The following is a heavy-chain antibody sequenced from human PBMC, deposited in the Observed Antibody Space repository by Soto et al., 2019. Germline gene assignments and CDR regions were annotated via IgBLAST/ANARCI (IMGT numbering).Heavy chain of an antibody. V-gene: IGHV3-33*01. Sequence: GGSLRLSCAASGFTFSSYGMHWVRQAPGKGLEWVAVIWYDGNNKYYAASVQGRFTISRDNSKNTLYLQMNSLRAEDTAVYYCASSSDPHCGGDCYFGEDFQHWGQGTQVTVSS. CDR2: IWYDGNNK. J-gene: IGHJ1*01. CDR1: GFTFSSYG. CDR3: ASSSDPHCGGDCYFGEDFQH. D-gene: IGHD2-21*02.